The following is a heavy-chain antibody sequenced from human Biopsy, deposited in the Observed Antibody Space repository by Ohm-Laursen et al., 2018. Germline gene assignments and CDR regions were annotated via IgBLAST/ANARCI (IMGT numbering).Heavy chain of an antibody. V-gene: IGHV3-30*18. CDR1: GFTFNNYG. Sequence: RSLRLSCSASGFTFNNYGMQWVRQAPGKGLGWGAFIFYDGSNTYYADSVKGRFTISRDNSRDTLYLQMSSLRAEDTAVYYCAKDRYNYTPIGGFSMDVWGQGTTVTVSS. D-gene: IGHD5-18*01. J-gene: IGHJ6*02. CDR3: AKDRYNYTPIGGFSMDV. CDR2: IFYDGSNT.